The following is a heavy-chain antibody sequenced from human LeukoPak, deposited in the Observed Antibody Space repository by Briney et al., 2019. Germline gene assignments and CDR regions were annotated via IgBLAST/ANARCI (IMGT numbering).Heavy chain of an antibody. CDR1: GGTFSSYA. V-gene: IGHV1-69*05. D-gene: IGHD3-22*01. J-gene: IGHJ4*02. CDR3: ARDQAYYYDSSGYYYGDY. CDR2: IIPIFGTA. Sequence: SVKVSCKASGGTFSSYAISWVRQAPGQGLEWMGGIIPIFGTANYAQKFQGRVTITTDESTSTAYMELRSLRSDDTAVYYCARDQAYYYDSSGYYYGDYWGQGTLVTVSS.